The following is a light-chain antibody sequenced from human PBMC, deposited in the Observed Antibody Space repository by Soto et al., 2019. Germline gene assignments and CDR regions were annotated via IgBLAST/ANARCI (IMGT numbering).Light chain of an antibody. J-gene: IGKJ4*01. V-gene: IGKV1-5*01. CDR2: DAS. Sequence: DMPMTQSPSTLSASVGDRVTITCRASQSIGTWLAWYQQKPGKAPKVLIYDASSLQSGVPSRFSGNGSETEFTLTISSLQPDDFASYYCQQYNSVSLTFGGGKKVEIK. CDR1: QSIGTW. CDR3: QQYNSVSLT.